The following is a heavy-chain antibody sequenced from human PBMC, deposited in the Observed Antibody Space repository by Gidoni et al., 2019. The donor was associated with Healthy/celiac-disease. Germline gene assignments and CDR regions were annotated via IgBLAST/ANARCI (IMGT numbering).Heavy chain of an antibody. Sequence: EVQLVESGGCLVQPGGSLRLSCAASGFTFSSYAMSWVRQAPGKGLEWVSAISGRGGSTYYEDSVKGRFTISRDNSKNTLYLQMNSLRAEDTAVYYCAKHGLVRLDARIDYWGQGTLVTVSS. CDR3: AKHGLVRLDARIDY. J-gene: IGHJ4*02. CDR1: GFTFSSYA. V-gene: IGHV3-23*04. D-gene: IGHD1-26*01. CDR2: ISGRGGST.